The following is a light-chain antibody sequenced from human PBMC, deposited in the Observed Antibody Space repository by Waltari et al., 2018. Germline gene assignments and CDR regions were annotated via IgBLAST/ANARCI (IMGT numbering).Light chain of an antibody. V-gene: IGLV1-40*01. CDR3: QSYAYSLSGSV. J-gene: IGLJ3*02. CDR2: GDS. Sequence: YQLRPGRAPTLVIYGDSNRPSGVPDRFSGSIAGTSASVALTGLQPKNEADYYYQSYAYSLSGSVFGGGTKLTVL.